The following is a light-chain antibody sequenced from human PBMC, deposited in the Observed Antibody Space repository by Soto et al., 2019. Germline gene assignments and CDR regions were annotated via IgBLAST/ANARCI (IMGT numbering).Light chain of an antibody. J-gene: IGKJ2*01. V-gene: IGKV3-11*01. CDR2: DAS. CDR1: QSVSSY. Sequence: IVLTQSPATLSLSPGERATLSCRASQSVSSYLAWYQQKPGQAPRLLIYDASNRATGIPARFSGSGSGTDFTLTISGLEPEDFAVYYCQQRSNWPPYTFGQGTKLEIK. CDR3: QQRSNWPPYT.